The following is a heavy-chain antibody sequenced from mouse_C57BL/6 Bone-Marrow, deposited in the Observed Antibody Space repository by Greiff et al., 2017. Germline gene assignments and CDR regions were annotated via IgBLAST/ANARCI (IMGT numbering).Heavy chain of an antibody. CDR1: GFTFSDYG. J-gene: IGHJ2*01. Sequence: EVQLVASGGGLVKPGGSLKISCAASGFTFSDYGMHWVRQAPETGLEWVAYISSGSSTIYYADTVKGRFTISRDNAKNSLFLQMTSLRSEDTAMYYCARMNYGGDFYYWGQGTTRTVSS. CDR2: ISSGSSTI. V-gene: IGHV5-17*01. D-gene: IGHD1-2*01. CDR3: ARMNYGGDFYY.